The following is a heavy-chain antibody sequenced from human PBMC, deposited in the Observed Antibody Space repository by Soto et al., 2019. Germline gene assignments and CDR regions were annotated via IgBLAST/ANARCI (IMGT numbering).Heavy chain of an antibody. V-gene: IGHV1-69*01. D-gene: IGHD2-21*02. CDR2: IIPIFGTA. CDR1: GGTFSSYA. Sequence: QVQLVQSGAEVKKPGSSVKVSCKASGGTFSSYAISWVRQAPGQGLEWMGGIIPIFGTANYAQKFQGRVTITADESTSTAYMELSSMKSEDKAVYYCASGYCGGDCFPLNYYYGMDVWGQGTTVTVSS. CDR3: ASGYCGGDCFPLNYYYGMDV. J-gene: IGHJ6*02.